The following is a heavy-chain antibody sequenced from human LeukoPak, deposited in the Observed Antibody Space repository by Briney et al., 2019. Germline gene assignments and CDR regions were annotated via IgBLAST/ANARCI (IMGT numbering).Heavy chain of an antibody. D-gene: IGHD5-18*01. CDR1: GGSFSGYY. CDR3: ARDRQDTAMNDAFDI. CDR2: INHSGST. Sequence: SETLSLTCAVYGGSFSGYYWSWIRQPPGKGLEWIGEINHSGSTNYNPSLKSRVTISVDTSKNQFSLKLSSVIAADTAVYYCARDRQDTAMNDAFDIWGQGTMVTVSS. V-gene: IGHV4-34*01. J-gene: IGHJ3*02.